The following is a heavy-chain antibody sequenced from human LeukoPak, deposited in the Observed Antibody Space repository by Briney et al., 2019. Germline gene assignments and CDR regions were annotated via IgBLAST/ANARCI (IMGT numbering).Heavy chain of an antibody. CDR2: ISGSGDNT. CDR3: AKDADYYDSSGYYYAYFDY. D-gene: IGHD3-22*01. V-gene: IGHV3-23*01. Sequence: GGSLRLSCAASEFTFGSYAMSWVRQAPGKGLEWVPGISGSGDNTYYADSAKGRFTISRDNSKNTLYLQMNSLRAEDTAIYYCAKDADYYDSSGYYYAYFDYWGQGTLVTVSS. J-gene: IGHJ4*02. CDR1: EFTFGSYA.